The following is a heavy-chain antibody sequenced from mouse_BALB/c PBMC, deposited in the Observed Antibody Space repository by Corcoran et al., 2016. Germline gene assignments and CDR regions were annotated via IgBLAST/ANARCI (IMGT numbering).Heavy chain of an antibody. Sequence: EVQLQQSEAELVKPGASVKLSCTASGFNIKDTYMHWVKQRHEQSLGWIGRIDPANGNTKYDPKFQGKATITADTSSNTAYLQLSSLTSEDTAVYYCANWDWYFDVWGAGTTVTVSS. CDR3: ANWDWYFDV. CDR1: GFNIKDTY. J-gene: IGHJ1*01. CDR2: IDPANGNT. V-gene: IGHV14-3*02. D-gene: IGHD4-1*01.